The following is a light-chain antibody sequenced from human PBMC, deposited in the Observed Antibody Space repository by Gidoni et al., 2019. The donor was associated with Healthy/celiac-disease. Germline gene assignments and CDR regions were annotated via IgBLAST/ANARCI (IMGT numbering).Light chain of an antibody. CDR2: SNN. V-gene: IGLV1-44*01. J-gene: IGLJ2*01. CDR1: SSNIGSNT. Sequence: QSVLTPPPSASGTPGPRVTISCSGSSSNIGSNTVTWYQQPPGTAPKLLIYSNNQRPSGVLDRFSGSKSGTSASLAISGLQSEDEADYYCAACDDSLNGVVFGGGTKLTVL. CDR3: AACDDSLNGVV.